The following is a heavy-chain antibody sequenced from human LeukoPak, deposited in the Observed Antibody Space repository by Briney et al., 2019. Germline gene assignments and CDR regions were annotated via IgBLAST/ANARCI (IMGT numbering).Heavy chain of an antibody. V-gene: IGHV1-69*05. D-gene: IGHD3-3*01. Sequence: SVKVSCKASGGTFSSYTISWVRQAPGQGLEWMGRIIPIFGTANYAQKFQGRVAITTDESTSTAYMELSSLRSEDSAVYYCASYLVPPSEWSDRDWFDPWGQGTLVTVSS. J-gene: IGHJ5*02. CDR1: GGTFSSYT. CDR2: IIPIFGTA. CDR3: ASYLVPPSEWSDRDWFDP.